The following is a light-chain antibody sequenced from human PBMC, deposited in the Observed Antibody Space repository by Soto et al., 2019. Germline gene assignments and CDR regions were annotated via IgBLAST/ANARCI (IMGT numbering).Light chain of an antibody. V-gene: IGKV1-5*01. CDR2: DAS. CDR3: HQYISYGTL. CDR1: QSISSW. J-gene: IGKJ1*01. Sequence: DIQMTQSPSTLSASVGDRVTITCRASQSISSWLAWYQQKPGKAPKLLIYDASSLESGAPSRFSGSGSGTEFARTIASLPPADFETYCCHQYISYGTLFGQGPKVHFK.